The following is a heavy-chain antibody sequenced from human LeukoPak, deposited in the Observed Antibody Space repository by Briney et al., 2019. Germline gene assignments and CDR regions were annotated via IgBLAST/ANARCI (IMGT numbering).Heavy chain of an antibody. V-gene: IGHV4-39*01. Sequence: SETLSLTCTVSGGSIISENYYWGWIRQPPGKGLEWIGSVYYSGSPFYNPSLKSRVTISVDMSKNQFSLKLRSVTATDTAAYYCARLHRSGVSYYFDYWGQGTLVTVSS. D-gene: IGHD5/OR15-5a*01. CDR1: GGSIISENYY. CDR2: VYYSGSP. CDR3: ARLHRSGVSYYFDY. J-gene: IGHJ4*02.